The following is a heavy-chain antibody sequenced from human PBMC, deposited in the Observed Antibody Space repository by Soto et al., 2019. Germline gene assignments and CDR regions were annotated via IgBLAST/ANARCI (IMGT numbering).Heavy chain of an antibody. CDR2: ISGSGGST. CDR3: AKDGARGLGYCSGGSCPHDAFDI. Sequence: HPGGSLRLSCAASGFTFSSYAMSWVRQAPGKGLEWVSAISGSGGSTYYADSVKGRFTISRDNSKNTLYLQMNSLRAEDTAVYYCAKDGARGLGYCSGGSCPHDAFDIWGQGTMVTVSS. J-gene: IGHJ3*02. V-gene: IGHV3-23*01. D-gene: IGHD2-15*01. CDR1: GFTFSSYA.